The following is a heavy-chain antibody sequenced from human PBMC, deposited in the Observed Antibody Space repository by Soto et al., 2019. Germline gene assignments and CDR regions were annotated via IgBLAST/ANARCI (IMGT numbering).Heavy chain of an antibody. CDR2: IDTSGDAM. CDR1: VFTFSNYE. V-gene: IGHV3-48*03. J-gene: IGHJ4*02. CDR3: ARESIGCGGDCLDY. Sequence: LXLSCAVSVFTFSNYEWNWVRQAPGKGLEWISYIDTSGDAMFYADSVKGRFAVSRDNTMNSLYLQMNSLRAEDTAAYYCARESIGCGGDCLDYWGQGTLVTVSS. D-gene: IGHD2-21*01.